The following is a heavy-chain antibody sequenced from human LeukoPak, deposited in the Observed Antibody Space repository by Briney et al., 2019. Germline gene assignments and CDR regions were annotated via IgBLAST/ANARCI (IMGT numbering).Heavy chain of an antibody. D-gene: IGHD2-2*01. Sequence: PGRSLRLSCAASGFTFSSYAMHWVRQAPGKGLEWVAVISYDGSNKYYADSVKGRFTISRDNSKNTLYLQMNSLRAEDTAVYYCARDSCSSTSCYNDYWGQGTLVTVSS. CDR2: ISYDGSNK. CDR1: GFTFSSYA. J-gene: IGHJ4*02. CDR3: ARDSCSSTSCYNDY. V-gene: IGHV3-30*04.